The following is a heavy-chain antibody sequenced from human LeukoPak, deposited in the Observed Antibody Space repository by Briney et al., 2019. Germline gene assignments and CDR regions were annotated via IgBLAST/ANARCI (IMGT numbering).Heavy chain of an antibody. CDR2: IKQDGRQT. J-gene: IGHJ6*02. Sequence: GGSLRLSCAASGFTFSNYYMTWVRQAPGEGLKWVASIKQDGRQTYYVDSVKGRFTISRDNAQNSLYLQMNSLRAEDTAVYYCARDHPPEDVWGQGTTVTVSS. CDR3: ARDHPPEDV. CDR1: GFTFSNYY. V-gene: IGHV3-7*01.